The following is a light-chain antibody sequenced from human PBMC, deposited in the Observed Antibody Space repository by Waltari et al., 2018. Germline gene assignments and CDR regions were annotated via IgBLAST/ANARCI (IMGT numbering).Light chain of an antibody. CDR2: EAS. V-gene: IGKV3-11*01. CDR3: QHRGNWPALT. Sequence: EIVLTQSPATLSLSSGERATLSCRASQSVSTYLVWYQQKPGQAPRLLIYEASNRPPGSPARFSGSESGTDFTLTISSLEAEDFAVYYCQHRGNWPALTFGGGTKVEIK. CDR1: QSVSTY. J-gene: IGKJ4*01.